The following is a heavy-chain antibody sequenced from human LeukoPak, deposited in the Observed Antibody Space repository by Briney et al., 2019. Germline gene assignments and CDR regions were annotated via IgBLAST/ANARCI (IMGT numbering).Heavy chain of an antibody. V-gene: IGHV3-74*03. CDR3: GRDSNGIDY. J-gene: IGHJ4*02. D-gene: IGHD4-11*01. CDR2: ISKDERTT. Sequence: PGGSLRLSCAASGFTFGGSWMLWVRQAPGKGLMCVARISKDERTTTYVDSVKGRFTVSRGYAKNTLYLQMDSLRVEDTAMYYCGRDSNGIDYLGQGTLVTVSS. CDR1: GFTFGGSW.